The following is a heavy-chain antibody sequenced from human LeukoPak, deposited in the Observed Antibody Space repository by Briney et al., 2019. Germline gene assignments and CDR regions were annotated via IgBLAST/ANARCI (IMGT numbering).Heavy chain of an antibody. CDR2: ISSSGNTI. V-gene: IGHV3-48*03. CDR3: ERESPPQYSYDSSSYLGPMDAFDI. CDR1: GFTFSSYE. Sequence: GGSLRLSCAASGFTFSSYEMNWVRQAPGKGLGWVSYISSSGNTIYYADSVKGRFTISRDNAKNSLYLQMNSLRAEDTAVYYCERESPPQYSYDSSSYLGPMDAFDIWGQGTMVTVSS. J-gene: IGHJ3*02. D-gene: IGHD3-22*01.